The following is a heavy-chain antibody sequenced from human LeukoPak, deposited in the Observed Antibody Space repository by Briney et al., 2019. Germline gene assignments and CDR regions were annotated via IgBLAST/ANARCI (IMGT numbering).Heavy chain of an antibody. CDR2: ISAYNGNT. D-gene: IGHD2-2*01. J-gene: IGHJ5*02. V-gene: IGHV1-18*01. Sequence: GASVKVSCKASGYTFTSYGISWVRQAPGQGLEWMGWISAYNGNTNYAQKLQGRVTMTTDTSTSTAYMELRSLRSDDTAVYYCARMEEGLGYCRGSGCYWLDPWGQGTLVTVSS. CDR3: ARMEEGLGYCRGSGCYWLDP. CDR1: GYTFTSYG.